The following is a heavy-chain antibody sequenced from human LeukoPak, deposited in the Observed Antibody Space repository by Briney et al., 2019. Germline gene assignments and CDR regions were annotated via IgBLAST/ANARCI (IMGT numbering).Heavy chain of an antibody. J-gene: IGHJ5*02. D-gene: IGHD5-18*01. Sequence: ASVKVSCKASGYTFTDYYMHWVRQAPGQGLEWMGWINPKNGAIIYAQKFQGRVTLTRDTSISTAYMELSSLTSDDTAAYYCARVPDTTMAGGWFDPWGQGTLVTVSS. CDR1: GYTFTDYY. V-gene: IGHV1-2*02. CDR3: ARVPDTTMAGGWFDP. CDR2: INPKNGAI.